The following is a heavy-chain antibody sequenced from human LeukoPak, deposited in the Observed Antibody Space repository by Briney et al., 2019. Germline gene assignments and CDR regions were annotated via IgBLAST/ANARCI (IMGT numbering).Heavy chain of an antibody. CDR2: IYYSGST. CDR3: ARHDPIISMIIGERAFDI. J-gene: IGHJ3*02. D-gene: IGHD3-22*01. CDR1: GGSISSYY. Sequence: SETLSLTCTVAGGSISSYYWRCIRPPPGKGLEWVGYIYYSGSTNYNTSLKSRVTISVDTSKNQFSLKLSSVTAADTAVYYCARHDPIISMIIGERAFDIWGQGTMVTVSS. V-gene: IGHV4-59*08.